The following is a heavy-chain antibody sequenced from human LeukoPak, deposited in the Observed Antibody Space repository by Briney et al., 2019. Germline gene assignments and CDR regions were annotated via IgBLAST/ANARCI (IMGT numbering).Heavy chain of an antibody. CDR3: ARRAGDYSHPYDY. J-gene: IGHJ4*02. CDR1: GLTVSSNC. V-gene: IGHV3-53*01. CDR2: IYSGGST. Sequence: GGSLRLSCAASGLTVSSNCMSWVRQAPGKGLEWISFIYSGGSTYYTDSVKGRFTISRDNSKNTLYLQMNSLRAEDTAVYYCARRAGDYSHPYDYWGQGILVTVSS. D-gene: IGHD3-22*01.